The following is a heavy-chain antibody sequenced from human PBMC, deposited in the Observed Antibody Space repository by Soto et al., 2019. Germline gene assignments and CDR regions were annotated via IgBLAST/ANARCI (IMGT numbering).Heavy chain of an antibody. V-gene: IGHV1-18*04. J-gene: IGHJ6*02. CDR3: AREVVVPAEHYYGMDV. CDR1: GYTFTSYG. Sequence: GASVKVSCKASGYTFTSYGISWVRQAPGQGLEWMGWISAYNGNTNYAQKLQGRVTMTTDTSTSTAYMELRSLRSDDTAVYYCAREVVVPAEHYYGMDVWGQGTTVTVSS. D-gene: IGHD2-2*01. CDR2: ISAYNGNT.